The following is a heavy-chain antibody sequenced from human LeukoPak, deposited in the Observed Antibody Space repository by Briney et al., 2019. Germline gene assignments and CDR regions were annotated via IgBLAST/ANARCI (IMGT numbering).Heavy chain of an antibody. V-gene: IGHV4-39*01. J-gene: IGHJ4*02. CDR2: IYYSGST. CDR1: GGSISSSSYY. D-gene: IGHD6-6*01. CDR3: ARQDVIAARQHVY. Sequence: SETLTLTCTVSGGSISSSSYYWGWIRQPLGKGLEWIGSIYYSGSTYYNPSLKSRVTISVDTSKNQFSLKLSSVTAADTAVYFCARQDVIAARQHVYRGQGTLVTVSS.